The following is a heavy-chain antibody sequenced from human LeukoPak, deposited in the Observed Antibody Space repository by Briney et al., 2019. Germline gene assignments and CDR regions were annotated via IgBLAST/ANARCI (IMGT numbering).Heavy chain of an antibody. CDR3: PRASNRKALTYYFDY. Sequence: GRSLRLSCAASRFTFSSYAIGLVRQAPAKGLEYVSAISSNGGSTYYANSVKGRSTISRTNSKNTSYLQRARLRAGDMAVFSWPRASNRKALTYYFDYLGEGTMVTVCS. D-gene: IGHD2/OR15-2a*01. V-gene: IGHV3-64*01. CDR2: ISSNGGST. CDR1: RFTFSSYA. J-gene: IGHJ4*02.